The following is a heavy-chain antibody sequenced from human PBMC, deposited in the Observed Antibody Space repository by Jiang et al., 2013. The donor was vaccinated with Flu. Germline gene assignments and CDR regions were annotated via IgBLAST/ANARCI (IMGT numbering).Heavy chain of an antibody. CDR1: GGSISSSSYY. Sequence: ETLSLTCTVSGGSISSSSYYWGWIRQPPGKGLEWIGSIYYSGSTYYNPSLKSRVTISVDTSKNQFSLKLSSVTAADTAVYYCAGYSSGWITTSNYGMDVWGQGTTVTVSS. V-gene: IGHV4-39*01. J-gene: IGHJ6*02. CDR3: AGYSSGWITTSNYGMDV. D-gene: IGHD6-19*01. CDR2: IYYSGST.